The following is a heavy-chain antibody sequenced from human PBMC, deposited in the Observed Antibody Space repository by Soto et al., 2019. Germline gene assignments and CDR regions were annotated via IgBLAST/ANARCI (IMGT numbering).Heavy chain of an antibody. J-gene: IGHJ6*02. CDR3: AKGLGDYYCGLDV. CDR2: ISDSGRT. V-gene: IGHV4-34*01. CDR1: GGAFSGCY. Sequence: PSETLSLTCEVYGGAFSGCYWSWIRQSPGKGLEWIGEISDSGRTKYTSSLKSRVTISLDRSKNQLSLKMSSVTAADTATYYCAKGLGDYYCGLDVWGQGTTVTVS.